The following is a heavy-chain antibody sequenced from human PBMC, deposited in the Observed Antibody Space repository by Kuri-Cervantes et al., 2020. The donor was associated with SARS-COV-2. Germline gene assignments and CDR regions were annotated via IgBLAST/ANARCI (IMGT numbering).Heavy chain of an antibody. Sequence: SVKVSCKASGGTLSGFGLSWVRQAPGQGLEWMGRIIPIFGTANYAQKFQGRVTITADESTSTAYMELSSLRSEDTAVYYCARVYDVDTSSKKAKQSHSILYDYWGQGTLVTVSS. CDR2: IIPIFGTA. D-gene: IGHD5-18*01. CDR1: GGTLSGFG. J-gene: IGHJ4*02. CDR3: ARVYDVDTSSKKAKQSHSILYDY. V-gene: IGHV1-69*13.